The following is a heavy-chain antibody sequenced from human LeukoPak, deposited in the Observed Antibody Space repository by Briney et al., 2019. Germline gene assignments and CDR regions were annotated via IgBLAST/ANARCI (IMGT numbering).Heavy chain of an antibody. CDR1: GGSISSGGYY. J-gene: IGHJ3*02. V-gene: IGHV4-31*03. D-gene: IGHD2-15*01. CDR2: IYYSGST. Sequence: SQTLSLTCTVSGGSISSGGYYWSWIRQHLGKGLEWIGYIYYSGSTYYNPSLKSRVTISVDTSKNQFSLKLSSVTAADTAVYYCARASQRYCSGGSCHFPDAFDIWGQGTMVTVSS. CDR3: ARASQRYCSGGSCHFPDAFDI.